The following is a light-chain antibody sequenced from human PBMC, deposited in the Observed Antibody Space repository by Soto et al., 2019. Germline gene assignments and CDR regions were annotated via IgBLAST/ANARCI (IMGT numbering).Light chain of an antibody. Sequence: QSALTQPASVTGSPGQSITISCTGTRSDVGSFNLVSWYQQHPGKAPKLMIYETDKRPSGVSNRFSGSKSGNTASLTISGLQAEEEADYYCCSYAGSSTYVFGAGTKVTVL. V-gene: IGLV2-23*01. CDR3: CSYAGSSTYV. CDR2: ETD. J-gene: IGLJ1*01. CDR1: RSDVGSFNL.